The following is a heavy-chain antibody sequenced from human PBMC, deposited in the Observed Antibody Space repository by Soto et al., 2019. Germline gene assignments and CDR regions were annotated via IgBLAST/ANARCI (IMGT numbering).Heavy chain of an antibody. CDR1: GFTFSSYS. CDR3: ARDTDSSSWYHGGNNWFDP. Sequence: PGGSLRLSCAASGFTFSSYSMNWVRQAPGKGLEWVSYISSSSSTIYYADSVKGRFTISRDNAKNSLYLQMNSLRDEDTAVYYCARDTDSSSWYHGGNNWFDPWGQGTLVTVS. CDR2: ISSSSSTI. J-gene: IGHJ5*02. V-gene: IGHV3-48*02. D-gene: IGHD6-13*01.